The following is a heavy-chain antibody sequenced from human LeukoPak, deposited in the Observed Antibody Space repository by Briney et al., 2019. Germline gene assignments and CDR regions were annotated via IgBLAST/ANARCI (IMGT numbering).Heavy chain of an antibody. V-gene: IGHV4-59*01. Sequence: SETLSLTCTVSGGXISSYYCSWIRQPPGKGLEWVGHIYYSGSTNYNPSLKSRVTISVDTSKNQFSLKLSSVTAADTAVYYCARQQLSQLYYFDYWGQGTLVTVSS. D-gene: IGHD6-13*01. CDR2: IYYSGST. J-gene: IGHJ4*02. CDR3: ARQQLSQLYYFDY. CDR1: GGXISSYY.